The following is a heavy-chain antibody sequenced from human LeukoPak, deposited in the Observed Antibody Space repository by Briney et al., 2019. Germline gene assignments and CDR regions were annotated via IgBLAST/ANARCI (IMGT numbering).Heavy chain of an antibody. Sequence: GGSLRLSCAASGLTFSSYAMSWVRQAPGKGLEWISGISGGGGSTYYADSVKGRFTISRDNSKNTLYLQMNSLRAEDTAVYYCAKGLIPFLRDPYFDYWGQGTLVTVSS. CDR1: GLTFSSYA. CDR3: AKGLIPFLRDPYFDY. D-gene: IGHD3-16*01. V-gene: IGHV3-23*01. CDR2: ISGGGGST. J-gene: IGHJ4*02.